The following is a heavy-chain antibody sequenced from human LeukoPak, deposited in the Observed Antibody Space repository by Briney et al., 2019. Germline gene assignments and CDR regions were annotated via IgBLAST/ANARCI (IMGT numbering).Heavy chain of an antibody. Sequence: SVKVSCKAPGGTFSSYTFSWVRQAPGQGLEWMGRIIPILGIANYAQKFQGRVTITADKSTSTAYMELSSLRSEDTAVYYCARVHQRSVVPAAIPYNWFDPWGQGTLVTVSS. CDR2: IIPILGIA. D-gene: IGHD2-2*02. CDR1: GGTFSSYT. J-gene: IGHJ5*02. CDR3: ARVHQRSVVPAAIPYNWFDP. V-gene: IGHV1-69*02.